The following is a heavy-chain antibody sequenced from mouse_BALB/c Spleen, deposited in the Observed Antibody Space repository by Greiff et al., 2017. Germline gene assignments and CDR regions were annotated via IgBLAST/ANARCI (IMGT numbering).Heavy chain of an antibody. CDR3: ARYASNGYLDY. CDR2: INPSNGRT. CDR1: GYTFTSYW. V-gene: IGHV1S81*02. D-gene: IGHD1-1*02. Sequence: QVQLQQPGAELVKPGASVKLSCKASGYTFTSYWMHWVKQRPGQGLEWIGEINPSNGRTNYNEKFKSKATLTVDKSSSTAYMQLSSLTSEDSAVYYCARYASNGYLDYWGQGTTLTVSS. J-gene: IGHJ2*01.